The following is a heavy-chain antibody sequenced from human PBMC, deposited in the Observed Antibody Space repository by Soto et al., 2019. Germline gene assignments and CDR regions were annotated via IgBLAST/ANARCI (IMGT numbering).Heavy chain of an antibody. CDR1: GFTFSSYS. Sequence: GGSLRLSCAASGFTFSSYSMNWVRQAPGKGLEWVSYISSSGSTIYYADSVKGRFTISRDNAKNSLYLQMNSLRAEDTAVYYCARVTDITIFGVVIIDAFDIWGQGTMVTVSS. D-gene: IGHD3-3*01. CDR2: ISSSGSTI. V-gene: IGHV3-48*04. J-gene: IGHJ3*02. CDR3: ARVTDITIFGVVIIDAFDI.